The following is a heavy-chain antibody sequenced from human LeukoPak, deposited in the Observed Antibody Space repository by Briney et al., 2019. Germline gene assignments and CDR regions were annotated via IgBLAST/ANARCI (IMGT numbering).Heavy chain of an antibody. CDR3: ARDGIAVAGPDAFDI. Sequence: GGSLRLSCAASGITFKNYNMNWVRQAPGKGLEWVAFIGSASSYVFYADSVKGRFTISRDNAKNSLYLQMNSLRAEDTAVYYCARDGIAVAGPDAFDIWGQGTMVTVSS. V-gene: IGHV3-21*01. D-gene: IGHD6-19*01. CDR2: IGSASSYV. J-gene: IGHJ3*02. CDR1: GITFKNYN.